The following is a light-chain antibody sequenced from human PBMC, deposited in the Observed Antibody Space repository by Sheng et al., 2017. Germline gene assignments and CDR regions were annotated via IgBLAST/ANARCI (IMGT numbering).Light chain of an antibody. V-gene: IGKV1-NL1*01. J-gene: IGKJ2*01. Sequence: DIQMTQSPSSLSVSIGDRVTITCRASQGIRDSLAWYQHKPGKAPKLLLFAASRLESGVPSRFSGTGSGTTYTLTISSLQPEDFAVYYCHQYESTPPTFGQGTK. CDR2: AAS. CDR3: HQYESTPPT. CDR1: QGIRDS.